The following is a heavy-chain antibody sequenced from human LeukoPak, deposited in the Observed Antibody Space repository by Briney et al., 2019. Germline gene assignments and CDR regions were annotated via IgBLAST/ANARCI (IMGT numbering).Heavy chain of an antibody. CDR1: RFSLGNFV. CDR2: IGKNQ. D-gene: IGHD4-17*01. Sequence: PGESLRLSCTPSRFSLGNFVMSWVRQAPGKGLEWVATIGKNQYYADSVKGRFTISKDNSKNMMYLQMDSLGVDDTAIYYCAKGSNGDYDNWSQGTLVTVSS. J-gene: IGHJ4*02. V-gene: IGHV3-23*01. CDR3: AKGSNGDYDN.